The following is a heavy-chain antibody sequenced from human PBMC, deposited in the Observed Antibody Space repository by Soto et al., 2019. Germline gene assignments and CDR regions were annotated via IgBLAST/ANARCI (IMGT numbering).Heavy chain of an antibody. D-gene: IGHD3-10*01. V-gene: IGHV3-66*01. CDR1: GFTVSSNY. CDR2: IYSGGST. Sequence: EVQLVESGGGLVQPGGSLRLSCAASGFTVSSNYMSWVRQAPGKGLEWVSVIYSGGSTYYADSVKGRFTISRDNSKNTLYLQMNSLRAEDTAVHYCARGKTYGSGRAPFDYWGQGTLVTVSS. CDR3: ARGKTYGSGRAPFDY. J-gene: IGHJ4*02.